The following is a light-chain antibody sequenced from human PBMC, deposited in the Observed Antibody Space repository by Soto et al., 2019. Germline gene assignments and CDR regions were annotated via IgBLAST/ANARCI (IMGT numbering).Light chain of an antibody. Sequence: SATLSCRASQSVSSNLAWYQQKPGQAPRLLIYGVYTRAPGIPARFSGSGSGTEWTPASACLLSRDFDVYCCLHRRNWCRTCGRGTKVDI. CDR3: LHRRNWCRT. CDR1: QSVSSN. V-gene: IGKV3D-15*01. J-gene: IGKJ4*02. CDR2: GVY.